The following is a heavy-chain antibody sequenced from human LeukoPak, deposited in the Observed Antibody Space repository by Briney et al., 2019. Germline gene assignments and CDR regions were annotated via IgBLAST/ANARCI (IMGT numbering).Heavy chain of an antibody. D-gene: IGHD3-22*01. J-gene: IGHJ5*02. V-gene: IGHV4-30-4*08. CDR3: ASRTYYYDSSGTLNWFDT. CDR1: GGSISSGDYY. CDR2: IYYSGSI. Sequence: SETLSLTCTVSGGSISSGDYYWSWIRQPPGKGLEWIGYIYYSGSIYYNSSLKSRVTISLDTSKNQFSLKLSSVTAADTAVYYCASRTYYYDSSGTLNWFDTWGQGTLVTVSS.